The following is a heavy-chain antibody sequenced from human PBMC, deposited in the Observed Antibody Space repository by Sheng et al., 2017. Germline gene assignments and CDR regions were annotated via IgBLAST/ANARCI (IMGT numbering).Heavy chain of an antibody. CDR2: ISNGGGTI. CDR3: ARDGARGGYNLGFDY. Sequence: EVQLVESGGGLVQPGGSLRLSCAASGFTFSSNEMNWVRQAPGKGLEWVSYISNGGGTIYYADSVKGRFIISRDNAKSSLYLQMNTLKAEDTAVYYCARDGARGGYNLGFDYWGQGTLVTVSS. CDR1: GFTFSSNE. D-gene: IGHD5-12*01. V-gene: IGHV3-48*03. J-gene: IGHJ4*02.